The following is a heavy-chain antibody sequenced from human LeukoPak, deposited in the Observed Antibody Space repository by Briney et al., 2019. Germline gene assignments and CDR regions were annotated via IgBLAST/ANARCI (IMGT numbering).Heavy chain of an antibody. Sequence: SGGSLRLSCAASGFTFSDYYMSWICQAPGKGLEWVSYISSSGSSIYYADSVKGRFTISRDDAKNSLYLQMNSLRAEDTAVYYCARDYGSGSYYSPFDYWGQGTLVTVSS. CDR1: GFTFSDYY. V-gene: IGHV3-11*01. D-gene: IGHD3-10*01. CDR3: ARDYGSGSYYSPFDY. CDR2: ISSSGSSI. J-gene: IGHJ4*02.